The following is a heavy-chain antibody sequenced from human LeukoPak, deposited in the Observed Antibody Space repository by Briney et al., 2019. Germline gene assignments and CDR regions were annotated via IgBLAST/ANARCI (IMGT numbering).Heavy chain of an antibody. CDR1: GFTFRNYV. D-gene: IGHD3-16*01. J-gene: IGHJ4*02. V-gene: IGHV3-23*01. Sequence: GGSLGLSCAASGFTFRNYVIRWVRQAPGKGLEWVSAISGSGGSTYYADSVKGRFTISRDNSKNTLYLQMNSLRAEDTAVYYCAKDGGLYYFDYWGQGTLVTVSS. CDR3: AKDGGLYYFDY. CDR2: ISGSGGST.